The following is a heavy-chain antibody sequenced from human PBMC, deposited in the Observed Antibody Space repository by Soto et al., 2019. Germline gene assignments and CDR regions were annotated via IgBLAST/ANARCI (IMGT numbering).Heavy chain of an antibody. J-gene: IGHJ6*02. V-gene: IGHV1-3*01. CDR2: INAGNGNT. CDR3: XXXXXXSDV. Sequence: QVQLVQSGAEVKKPGASVKVSCKASGYTFTSYAMXWXXXXPGQRLEWMGWINAGNGNTKYSQKFQGRVTITRDTXXXXXXXXXXXXXXXXXXXXXXXXXXXXSDVWGQGTTVTVSS. CDR1: GYTFTSYA.